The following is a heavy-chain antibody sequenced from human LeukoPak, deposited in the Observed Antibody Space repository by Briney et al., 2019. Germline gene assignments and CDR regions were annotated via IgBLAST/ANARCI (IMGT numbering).Heavy chain of an antibody. V-gene: IGHV1-46*01. Sequence: ASVKVSCTASGYTFTSYHMHWVRQAPGQGLEWMGKINLSGGSTTYAQKFQGRVTMTRDTSASTVYMELSSLRSEDTAVYYCARDYVDDIPMIKDYWGQGTLVTVSS. CDR3: ARDYVDDIPMIKDY. CDR2: INLSGGST. D-gene: IGHD2-8*01. CDR1: GYTFTSYH. J-gene: IGHJ4*02.